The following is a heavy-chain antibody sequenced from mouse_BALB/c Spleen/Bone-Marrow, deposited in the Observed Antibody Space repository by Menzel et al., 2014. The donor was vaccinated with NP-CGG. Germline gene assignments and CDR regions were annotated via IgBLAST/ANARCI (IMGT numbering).Heavy chain of an antibody. CDR2: ISYRGRT. Sequence: EVKLVESGPSLVKPSQTLSLTCSVTGDSITSGYWNWIRKFPGNKLEYMGYISYRGRTYYNPSLKSRISITRDTSKNQYYLQLNSVTTEDTATYYCARAGYRYDVGYAMDYWGQGTSVTVSS. D-gene: IGHD2-14*01. CDR1: GDSITSGY. V-gene: IGHV3-8*02. J-gene: IGHJ4*01. CDR3: ARAGYRYDVGYAMDY.